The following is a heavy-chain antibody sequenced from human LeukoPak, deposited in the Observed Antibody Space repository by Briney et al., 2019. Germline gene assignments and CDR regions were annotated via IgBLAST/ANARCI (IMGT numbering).Heavy chain of an antibody. CDR1: GYTFTSYA. CDR2: INTNTGNP. J-gene: IGHJ5*02. CDR3: ARDPVYSSGWYGNWFDP. V-gene: IGHV7-4-1*02. Sequence: ASVKLYCKASGYTFTSYAMDWVRQAPGQWLEWMGWINTNTGNPTYAQDFTGRFVFSLDTSVSTAYLQISSLKAEDTAVYYCARDPVYSSGWYGNWFDPWGQGTLVTVSS. D-gene: IGHD6-19*01.